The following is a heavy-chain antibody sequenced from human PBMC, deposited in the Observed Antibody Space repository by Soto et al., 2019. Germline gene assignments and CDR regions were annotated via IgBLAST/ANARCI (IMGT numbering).Heavy chain of an antibody. Sequence: QVQLVESGGGVVQPGTSLRLSCVGSGFTFNNYGIHWVRQAPGKGLEWVAVISYEGRYTSSGDSVQGRFTISRDNSKNALYLQMTSRRGEDPAVYFCEGYLGSSAWVIYPDFWGREPLVPVSP. CDR3: EGYLGSSAWVIYPDF. J-gene: IGHJ4*02. D-gene: IGHD3-16*02. CDR2: ISYEGRYT. CDR1: GFTFNNYG. V-gene: IGHV3-30*03.